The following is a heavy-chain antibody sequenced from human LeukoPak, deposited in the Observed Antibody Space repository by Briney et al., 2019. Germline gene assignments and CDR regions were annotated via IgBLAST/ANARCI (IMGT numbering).Heavy chain of an antibody. Sequence: SETLSLTCAVSGVSISNNNWWSWVRQPPGKGLEWIAEIFHSGSTNYHPSLKSRVTISVDKSKNQFSPKLSSVTAADTAVYYCARDLYGSGTRFDYWGQGALVTVSS. CDR1: GVSISNNNW. CDR3: ARDLYGSGTRFDY. D-gene: IGHD3-10*01. V-gene: IGHV4-4*02. CDR2: IFHSGST. J-gene: IGHJ4*02.